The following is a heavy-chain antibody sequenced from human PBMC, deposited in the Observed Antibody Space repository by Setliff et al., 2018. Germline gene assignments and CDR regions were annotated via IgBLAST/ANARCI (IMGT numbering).Heavy chain of an antibody. CDR1: GFTLSDYY. CDR3: AREPFPYYFDY. V-gene: IGHV3-30*10. Sequence: GGSLRLSCAASGFTLSDYYMHWVRQAPGRGLEWVAVISYDGSNKYYTDSVKGRFTISRDNSKNTLYLQMNGLRAEDTAVYYCAREPFPYYFDYWGQGTLVTVSS. J-gene: IGHJ4*02. CDR2: ISYDGSNK.